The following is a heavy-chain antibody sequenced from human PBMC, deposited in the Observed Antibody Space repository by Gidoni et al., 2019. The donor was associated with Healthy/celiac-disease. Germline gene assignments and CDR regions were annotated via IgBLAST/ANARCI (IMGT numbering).Heavy chain of an antibody. V-gene: IGHV3-23*01. CDR1: GFTFSNYA. CDR2: ISGSGDST. Sequence: EVQLLESGGGLVQPGGSLRLSCAASGFTFSNYAMSWVRQAPGKGLEWVSTISGSGDSTYYADSVKGRFTISRDTSKNTLYLQMNSLRAEDTAIYYCAKGGGTYYVKSYYMDVWGKGTTVTVSS. D-gene: IGHD1-26*01. CDR3: AKGGGTYYVKSYYMDV. J-gene: IGHJ6*03.